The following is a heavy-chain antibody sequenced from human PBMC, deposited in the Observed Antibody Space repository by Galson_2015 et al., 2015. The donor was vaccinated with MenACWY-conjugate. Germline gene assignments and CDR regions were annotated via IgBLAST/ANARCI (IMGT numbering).Heavy chain of an antibody. J-gene: IGHJ4*02. Sequence: SLRLSCAASGFTISSYAMHWVRQAPGKGLEWVAVTSYDGSKKYYADSVKGRFTTSRDNSKNTLYLQMNSLRDEDTAVYFCARDQQGYNSSLYRSFDYWGQGTLVTVSS. CDR3: ARDQQGYNSSLYRSFDY. D-gene: IGHD6-13*01. V-gene: IGHV3-30*04. CDR1: GFTISSYA. CDR2: TSYDGSKK.